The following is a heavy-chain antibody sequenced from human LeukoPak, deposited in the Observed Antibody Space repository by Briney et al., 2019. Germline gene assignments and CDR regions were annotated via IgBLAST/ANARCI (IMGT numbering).Heavy chain of an antibody. J-gene: IGHJ2*01. CDR1: GLTISSNY. D-gene: IGHD3-16*01. CDR3: ASGGIGGNWYFDL. CDR2: IYSGGST. V-gene: IGHV3-66*01. Sequence: GGSLRLSCAASGLTISSNYMNWVRQAPGKGLEWASVIYSGGSTYYADSVKGRFTISRDNSKNTLYLQMNSLRAEDTAVYYCASGGIGGNWYFDLWGRGTLVTVSS.